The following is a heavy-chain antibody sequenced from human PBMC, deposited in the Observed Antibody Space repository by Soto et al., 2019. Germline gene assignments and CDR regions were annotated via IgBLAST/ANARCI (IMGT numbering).Heavy chain of an antibody. CDR3: ARVAFSYFGMDV. J-gene: IGHJ6*02. Sequence: SETLSLTCSVPGGAISSDYWSSVRQPAGKGLEWIGRVFSSGSTNYNASLKSRVSMSIDTSKNEVSLTLRSVTAADTAVYYCARVAFSYFGMDVWGPGTTVTVSS. V-gene: IGHV4-4*07. D-gene: IGHD3-3*02. CDR1: GGAISSDY. CDR2: VFSSGST.